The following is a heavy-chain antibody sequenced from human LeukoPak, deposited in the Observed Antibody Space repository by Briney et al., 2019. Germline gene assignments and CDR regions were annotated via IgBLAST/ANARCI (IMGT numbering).Heavy chain of an antibody. CDR1: GFTFSSYA. CDR2: ISGSGGST. CDR3: AKTSLGHAPYYYTMDV. Sequence: PGGSLRLSCAASGFTFSSYAMSWVRQAPGKGLEWVSAISGSGGSTNYADSVKGRFIISRDNSKNTLYLQMNSLRAEDTAVYYCAKTSLGHAPYYYTMDVWGQGTTVTVSS. V-gene: IGHV3-23*01. J-gene: IGHJ6*02. D-gene: IGHD7-27*01.